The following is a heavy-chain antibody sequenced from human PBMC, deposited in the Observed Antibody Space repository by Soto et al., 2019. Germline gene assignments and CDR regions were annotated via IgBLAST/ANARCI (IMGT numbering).Heavy chain of an antibody. CDR2: LYFIGST. J-gene: IGHJ4*02. V-gene: IGHV4-39*01. D-gene: IGHD3-10*01. CDR1: GGSISSNRYY. Sequence: QLQLHESGPGLVKPSETLSLTCTVSGGSISSNRYYWGWIRQPPGQGLEWIGSLYFIGSTYYNPSLESRVTISVDTSKNQFSLKLSSVTAADTAMYFCARQAGSGELLFMGYFDYWGQGTLVTVSS. CDR3: ARQAGSGELLFMGYFDY.